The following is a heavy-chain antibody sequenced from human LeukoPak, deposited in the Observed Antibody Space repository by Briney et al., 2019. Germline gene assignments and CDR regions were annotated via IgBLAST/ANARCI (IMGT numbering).Heavy chain of an antibody. J-gene: IGHJ4*02. V-gene: IGHV3-74*01. D-gene: IGHD6-19*01. Sequence: GGSLRLSCAASGFTFSSYWMHWVRQAPGKGLVWVSRINSDGSSTSYADSVKGRFTSSRDNAKNTLYLQMNSLRAEDTAVYYCARVEEFSQWLTYFDYWGQGTLVTVSS. CDR1: GFTFSSYW. CDR2: INSDGSST. CDR3: ARVEEFSQWLTYFDY.